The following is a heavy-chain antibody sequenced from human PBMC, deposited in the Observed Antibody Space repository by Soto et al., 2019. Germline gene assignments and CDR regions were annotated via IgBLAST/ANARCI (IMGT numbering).Heavy chain of an antibody. J-gene: IGHJ4*02. CDR2: IXXSXXX. V-gene: IGHV4-39*01. D-gene: IGHD5-12*01. CDR3: ASHVDIVAPAFDY. CDR1: GGSITSTIYY. Sequence: SETLSLTCTVSGGSITSTIYYWGWIRQPPGKGLXWIXXIXXSXXXXXNXXLKSRVTISVDTSKNQFSLKLSSVTAADTAVYYCASHVDIVAPAFDYWGQGTLVTVSS.